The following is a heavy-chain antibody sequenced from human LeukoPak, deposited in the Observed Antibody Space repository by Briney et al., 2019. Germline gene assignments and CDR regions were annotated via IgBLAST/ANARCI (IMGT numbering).Heavy chain of an antibody. CDR1: GGSFSGYY. CDR3: ARVPPSSPPIDY. Sequence: SETLSLTCAVYGGSFSGYYWSWIRQPPGKGLEWIGEINHSGSTNYNAALKSRVTIPVDTSKNQSSLKLSSVTAADTAVYYCARVPPSSPPIDYWGQGTLVTVSS. CDR2: INHSGST. V-gene: IGHV4-34*01. J-gene: IGHJ4*02. D-gene: IGHD6-13*01.